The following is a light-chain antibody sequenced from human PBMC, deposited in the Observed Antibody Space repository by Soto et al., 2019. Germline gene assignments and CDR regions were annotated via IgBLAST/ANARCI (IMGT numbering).Light chain of an antibody. CDR2: DAS. V-gene: IGKV3-11*01. Sequence: EIVLTQSPGTLSFSPGERATLSCWASQSVSSYLAWYQHKPGQAPRLLIYDASNRATGIPARFSGSGSGTDFTLTISSLEPEDFAVYYCQQRSNWPWTFGQGTKVDIK. CDR1: QSVSSY. J-gene: IGKJ1*01. CDR3: QQRSNWPWT.